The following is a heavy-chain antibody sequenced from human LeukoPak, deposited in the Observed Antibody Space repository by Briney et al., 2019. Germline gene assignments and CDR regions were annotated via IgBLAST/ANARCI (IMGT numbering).Heavy chain of an antibody. CDR1: GGSISSYY. CDR2: IYYSGST. Sequence: PSETLSLTCTVSGGSISSYYWSWIRQPPGKGLEWIGYIYYSGSTNYNPSLKSRITISVDTSKNQFSLKLSSVTAADTAVYYCARSEPQYYDILTGYYREMDFDYWGQGTLVTVSS. CDR3: ARSEPQYYDILTGYYREMDFDY. J-gene: IGHJ4*02. D-gene: IGHD3-9*01. V-gene: IGHV4-59*01.